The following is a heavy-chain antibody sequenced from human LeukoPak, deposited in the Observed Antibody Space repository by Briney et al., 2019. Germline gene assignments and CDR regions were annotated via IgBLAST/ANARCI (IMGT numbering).Heavy chain of an antibody. CDR1: WFTFSSYA. Sequence: GSLRLSCAASWFTFSSYAMSGVRQAPGKGLELVSAISGSGGSTYYADSVKGRCTISRDNFKNTLYLQMNSLRAEDTAVYYCAKATTTVLFDYWGQGPLVTVYS. J-gene: IGHJ4*02. D-gene: IGHD4-17*01. CDR3: AKATTTVLFDY. V-gene: IGHV3-23*01. CDR2: ISGSGGST.